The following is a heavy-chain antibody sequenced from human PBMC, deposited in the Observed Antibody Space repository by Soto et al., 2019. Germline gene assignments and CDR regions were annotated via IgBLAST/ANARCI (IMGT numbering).Heavy chain of an antibody. V-gene: IGHV1-69*01. D-gene: IGHD3-22*01. Sequence: QVQLVQSGAEVKKPGSSVKVSCKASGGTFSSYAISWVRQAPGQGLEWMGGIIPIFGTANYAQKFQGRVMITADESTSTAYMELSSLRSEDTPVYYCASSRVTYYYDRSAFEIWGQGTMVTVSS. CDR3: ASSRVTYYYDRSAFEI. CDR1: GGTFSSYA. CDR2: IIPIFGTA. J-gene: IGHJ3*02.